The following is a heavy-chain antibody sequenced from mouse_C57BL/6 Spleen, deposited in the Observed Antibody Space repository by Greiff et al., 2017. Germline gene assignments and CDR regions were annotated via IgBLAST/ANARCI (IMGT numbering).Heavy chain of an antibody. V-gene: IGHV5-17*01. Sequence: EVKLVESGGGLVKPGGSLKLSCAASGFTFSDYGMHWVRQAPEKGLEWVAYISSGSSTIYYADTVKGRFTISRDNAKNTLCLQMTSLRSEDTAMXYCAPPHPYYAMDNRGQGTSVTVSS. CDR3: APPHPYYAMDN. CDR1: GFTFSDYG. CDR2: ISSGSSTI. J-gene: IGHJ4*01.